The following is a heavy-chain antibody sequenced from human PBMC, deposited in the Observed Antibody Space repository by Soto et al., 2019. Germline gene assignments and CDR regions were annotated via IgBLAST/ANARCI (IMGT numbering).Heavy chain of an antibody. V-gene: IGHV3-23*01. Sequence: EVHLLESGGGLVEPGGSLRLSGAASGFTFRTYAMIWVRQAPGKGLDWVSVITGGGSTYYADSVKGRFTISRDNSKNTLYLQMNSLRAEDTAVYYCAKDRYGDYGGVDYWGQGTLVTVSS. CDR2: ITGGGST. J-gene: IGHJ4*02. D-gene: IGHD4-17*01. CDR1: GFTFRTYA. CDR3: AKDRYGDYGGVDY.